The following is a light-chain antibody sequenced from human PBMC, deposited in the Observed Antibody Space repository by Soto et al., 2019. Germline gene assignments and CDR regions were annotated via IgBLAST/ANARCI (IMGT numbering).Light chain of an antibody. CDR2: AAS. CDR3: QKYNSAPRTA. CDR1: QGIRNY. Sequence: DIQMTQSPSSLSASVGDRVTITCRASQGIRNYLAWYQQKPGKVPKLLIYAASTLQSGVPSRFSGSGSGTDLTLTISSLQPEDVATYYCQKYNSAPRTAFGQGTKLEIK. J-gene: IGKJ2*01. V-gene: IGKV1-27*01.